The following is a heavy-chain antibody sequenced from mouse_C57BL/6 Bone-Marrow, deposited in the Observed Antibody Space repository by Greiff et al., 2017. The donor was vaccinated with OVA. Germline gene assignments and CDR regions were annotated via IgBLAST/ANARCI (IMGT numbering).Heavy chain of an antibody. CDR1: GFTFSSYG. CDR2: ISSGGSYT. J-gene: IGHJ3*01. V-gene: IGHV5-6*01. D-gene: IGHD2-13*01. Sequence: EVQGVESGGDLVKPGGSLKLSCAASGFTFSSYGMSWVRQTPDKRLEWVATISSGGSYTYYPDSVKGRFTISRDNATNTLYLQMSSLKSEDTAMYYCADGGLAFAYGGQGTLSLSLQ. CDR3: ADGGLAFAY.